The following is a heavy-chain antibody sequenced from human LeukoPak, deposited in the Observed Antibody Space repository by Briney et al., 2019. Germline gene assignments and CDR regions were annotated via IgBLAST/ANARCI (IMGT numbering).Heavy chain of an antibody. J-gene: IGHJ6*03. CDR2: IYTSGST. CDR1: GGSISSYY. Sequence: PSETLSLTCTVSGGSISSYYWSWIRQSPGKGLEWIGYIYTSGSTNYNPSLKSRVTISVDTSKNQFSLKLSSVTAADTAVYYCARESGYYDSSAQRYCYYYMDVWGKGTTVTVSS. D-gene: IGHD3-22*01. CDR3: ARESGYYDSSAQRYCYYYMDV. V-gene: IGHV4-4*09.